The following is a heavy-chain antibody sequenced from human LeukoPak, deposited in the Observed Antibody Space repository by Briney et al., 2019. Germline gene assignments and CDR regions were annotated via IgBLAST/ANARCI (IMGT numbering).Heavy chain of an antibody. CDR2: MNPNSGNT. CDR1: GYTFTSYD. CDR3: ARGRRDSRQFDY. V-gene: IGHV1-8*01. J-gene: IGHJ4*02. D-gene: IGHD3-10*01. Sequence: ASVKVSRKASGYTFTSYDINWVRQATGQGLEWMGWMNPNSGNTGYAQKFQGRVTMTRNTSISTAYMELSSLRSEDTAVYYCARGRRDSRQFDYWGQGALVTVSS.